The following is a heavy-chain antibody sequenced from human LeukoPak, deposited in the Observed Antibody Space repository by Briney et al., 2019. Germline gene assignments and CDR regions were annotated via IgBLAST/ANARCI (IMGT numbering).Heavy chain of an antibody. CDR1: GYTFTSYG. Sequence: ASVKVSCKASGYTFTSYGISWVRQAPGQGLEWMGWISAYNGNTNYAQKLQGRVTMTTDTSTSTAYMELRSLRSDDTAVYYCARGYCSSTCCFGFDYWGQGTLVTVSS. CDR2: ISAYNGNT. D-gene: IGHD2-2*01. CDR3: ARGYCSSTCCFGFDY. J-gene: IGHJ4*02. V-gene: IGHV1-18*01.